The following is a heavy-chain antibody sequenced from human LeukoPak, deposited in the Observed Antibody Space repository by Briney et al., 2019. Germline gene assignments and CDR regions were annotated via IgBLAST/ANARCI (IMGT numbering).Heavy chain of an antibody. CDR3: ARCSGSYYYYYGMDV. CDR1: GGTFSIYG. Sequence: SVKVSCKASGGTFSIYGISWVRQAPGQGLEWMGGIIPIFDTANYAQKFQGRVTITADKSTSTAYMELSSLRSEDTAVYYCARCSGSYYYYYGMDVWGKGTTVTVSS. D-gene: IGHD3-10*01. J-gene: IGHJ6*04. V-gene: IGHV1-69*06. CDR2: IIPIFDTA.